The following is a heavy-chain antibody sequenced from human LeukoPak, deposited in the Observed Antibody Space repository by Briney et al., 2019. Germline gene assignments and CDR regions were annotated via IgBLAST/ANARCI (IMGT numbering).Heavy chain of an antibody. CDR3: ARVGYCSSTSCSYFDY. CDR1: GGSISSYY. D-gene: IGHD2-2*01. Sequence: SETLSLTCTVSGGSISSYYWSWIRQPPGKGLEWIGYIYYSGSTNYNPSLKSRVTISVDTSENQFSLKLSSVTAADTAVYYCARVGYCSSTSCSYFDYWGQGTLVTVSS. CDR2: IYYSGST. J-gene: IGHJ4*02. V-gene: IGHV4-59*01.